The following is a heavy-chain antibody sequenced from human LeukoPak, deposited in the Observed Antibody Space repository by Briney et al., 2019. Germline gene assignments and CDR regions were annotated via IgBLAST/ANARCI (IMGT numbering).Heavy chain of an antibody. J-gene: IGHJ4*02. D-gene: IGHD2/OR15-2a*01. CDR3: ARDLTFGY. Sequence: PSETLSLTGTVSGGSISSYYWSWIRQPPGKGLEWIGYIYYSGSTNYNPSLKSRVTISVDTSKNQFSLKLSSVTAADTAVYYCARDLTFGYWGQGTLVTVSS. CDR1: GGSISSYY. V-gene: IGHV4-59*01. CDR2: IYYSGST.